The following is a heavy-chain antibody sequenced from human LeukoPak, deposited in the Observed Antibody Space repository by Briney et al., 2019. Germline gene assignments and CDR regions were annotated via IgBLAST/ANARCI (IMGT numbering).Heavy chain of an antibody. V-gene: IGHV3-7*03. CDR3: ARDKKGNYYGSGSYYRKDYYYMDV. J-gene: IGHJ6*03. D-gene: IGHD3-10*01. CDR1: GFSFSSYW. CDR2: IKQDESER. Sequence: GGSLRLSCEGSGFSFSSYWMTWVRQSPGKGPEWVANIKQDESERYTVDSVKGRFTISRDNAKNSLYLQMNSLRAEDTAVYYCARDKKGNYYGSGSYYRKDYYYMDVWGKGTTVTISS.